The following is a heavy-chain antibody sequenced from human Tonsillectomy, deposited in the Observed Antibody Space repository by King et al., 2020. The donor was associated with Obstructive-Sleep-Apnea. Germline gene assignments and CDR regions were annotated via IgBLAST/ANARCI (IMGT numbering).Heavy chain of an antibody. CDR3: AKARRYDYGDY. CDR2: IGGGGGGT. J-gene: IGHJ4*02. D-gene: IGHD1-14*01. CDR1: GFTFSNFA. V-gene: IGHV3-23*04. Sequence: VQLVESGGGLVQPGGSLRLSCVASGFTFSNFAMSWVRHAPGMGLEWVSAIGGGGGGTYYAASVKGRFTISSDNSKNTLYLQMNSLRAEDTAVYYCAKARRYDYGDYWGQGTLVTVSS.